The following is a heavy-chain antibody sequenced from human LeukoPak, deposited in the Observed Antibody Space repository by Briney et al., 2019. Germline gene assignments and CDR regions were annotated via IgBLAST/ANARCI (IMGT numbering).Heavy chain of an antibody. CDR1: GFSFSNAW. D-gene: IGHD4-17*01. CDR2: ISSGGHDI. Sequence: GGSLRLSCVASGFSFSNAWMSWVRQAPGEGLEWVSSISSGGHDIYYGDSMKGRFTISRDNAKNSLYLQMNSLRVEDTAVYYCARHGDGFYYGMDVWGQGTTVTVSS. CDR3: ARHGDGFYYGMDV. V-gene: IGHV3-21*01. J-gene: IGHJ6*02.